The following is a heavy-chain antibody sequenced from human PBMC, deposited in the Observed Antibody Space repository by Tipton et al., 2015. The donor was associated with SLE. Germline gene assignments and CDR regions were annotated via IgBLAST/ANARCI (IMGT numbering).Heavy chain of an antibody. D-gene: IGHD6-19*01. V-gene: IGHV4-39*07. J-gene: IGHJ6*03. Sequence: TLSLTCTVSGGSISSGGYHWGWIRQPPGKGLEWLGIIFYTGTTYYNPSLKSRVTISIDTSKNQFSLKLTSVTAADTAVYYCARGVAGYYFYYYLDVWGSGTAVTVSS. CDR1: GGSISSGGYH. CDR3: ARGVAGYYFYYYLDV. CDR2: IFYTGTT.